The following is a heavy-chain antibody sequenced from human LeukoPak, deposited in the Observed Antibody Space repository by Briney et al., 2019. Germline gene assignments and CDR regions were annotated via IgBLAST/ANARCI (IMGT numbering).Heavy chain of an antibody. CDR3: TSGIGTYDY. D-gene: IGHD1-14*01. CDR2: ISKDGGST. V-gene: IGHV3-74*03. CDR1: GLTFSEYW. J-gene: IGHJ4*02. Sequence: HSGGSLRLSCAVSGLTFSEYWMHWVRHDAGKGLVWVAGISKDGGSTEYADFVKGRCTISRDNAKNTLYLQMNSLTVDDTAVYYCTSGIGTYDYWGLGAQVTVSS.